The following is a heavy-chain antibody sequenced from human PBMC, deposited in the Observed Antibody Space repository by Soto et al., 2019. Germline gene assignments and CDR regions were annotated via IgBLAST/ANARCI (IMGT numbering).Heavy chain of an antibody. CDR1: GFTFSSYA. CDR2: ISGSGGST. J-gene: IGHJ4*02. D-gene: IGHD3-10*01. V-gene: IGHV3-23*01. CDR3: AKDGGDYGSGSYDY. Sequence: GGSLRLSCAASGFTFSSYAMSWVRQAPGKGLEWVSAISGSGGSTYYADSVKGRFTISRDNSKNTLYLQMNSLRAEDTAVYYCAKDGGDYGSGSYDYWGQGTLVTVSS.